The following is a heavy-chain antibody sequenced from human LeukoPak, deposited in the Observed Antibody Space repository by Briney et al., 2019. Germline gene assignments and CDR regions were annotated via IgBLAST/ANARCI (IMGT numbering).Heavy chain of an antibody. CDR1: GCSISSGYY. CDR2: IYHSGNT. CDR3: ARAYSSSWYWNWFDP. Sequence: RPSETLSLTCTVSGCSISSGYYWGWIRQAPGKGLEWIGNIYHSGNTYYNPSLKSRVTVSMDTSKNQFSLKVNSVTAADTAFDYCARAYSSSWYWNWFDPWGQGTLVTVSS. J-gene: IGHJ5*02. D-gene: IGHD6-13*01. V-gene: IGHV4-38-2*02.